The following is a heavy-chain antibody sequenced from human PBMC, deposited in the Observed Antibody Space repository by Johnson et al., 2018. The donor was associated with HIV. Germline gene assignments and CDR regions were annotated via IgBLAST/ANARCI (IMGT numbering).Heavy chain of an antibody. Sequence: LVESGGGVVQPGRSLRLSCAASGFTFSSYAMHWVRQAPGKGLEWVAVISYDGSNKCYADSVKGRFTISRDNSKNTLYLQMNSLRAEDTAVYYCARDITAARPSAFDIWGQGTMVTVSS. CDR1: GFTFSSYA. J-gene: IGHJ3*02. D-gene: IGHD6-6*01. V-gene: IGHV3-30*04. CDR2: ISYDGSNK. CDR3: ARDITAARPSAFDI.